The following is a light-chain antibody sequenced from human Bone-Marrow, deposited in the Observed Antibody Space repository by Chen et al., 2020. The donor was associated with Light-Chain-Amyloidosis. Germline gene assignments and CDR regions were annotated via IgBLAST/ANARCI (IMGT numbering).Light chain of an antibody. V-gene: IGKV1-39*01. Sequence: DFTMTQYPSAMSASIGDRVTITCRASQSISRNLNWYQQNPGKAPKLLIYAASSLHSGVPSRFSGSVSGTDFTLTISSLQAEDFATYCCHQSYTMPWTFGLGTKVEIK. CDR3: HQSYTMPWT. CDR1: QSISRN. J-gene: IGKJ1*01. CDR2: AAS.